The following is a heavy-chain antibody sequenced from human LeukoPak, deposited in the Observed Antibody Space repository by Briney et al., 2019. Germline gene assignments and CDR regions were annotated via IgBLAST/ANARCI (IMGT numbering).Heavy chain of an antibody. D-gene: IGHD1-26*01. CDR2: IQYDGDNK. CDR1: GFTFTRSA. Sequence: GGSLRLSCVASGFTFTRSAMHWVRQAPGKGLEWVAFIQYDGDNKYYADSVKGRFTISRGDSQNTLYPQMNSLTVEDTAVYYCAKRWDSTWSYFDLWGQGTLVTVSS. J-gene: IGHJ4*02. CDR3: AKRWDSTWSYFDL. V-gene: IGHV3-30*02.